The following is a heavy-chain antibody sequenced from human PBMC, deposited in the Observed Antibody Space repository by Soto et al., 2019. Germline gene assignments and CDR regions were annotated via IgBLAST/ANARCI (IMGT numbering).Heavy chain of an antibody. CDR2: INQSGST. D-gene: IGHD3-22*01. V-gene: IGHV4-34*01. CDR3: ARGLVPSPYYDRSGSPYYFDY. J-gene: IGHJ4*02. CDR1: GWSFSGYY. Sequence: SETLSLTCAVYGWSFSGYYWSWTRQPPGKGLEWIGEINQSGSTNYNPSLKSRVTISVDTSKNQFSLKLSSVTAADTAVYYCARGLVPSPYYDRSGSPYYFDYWGQGTLVTVSS.